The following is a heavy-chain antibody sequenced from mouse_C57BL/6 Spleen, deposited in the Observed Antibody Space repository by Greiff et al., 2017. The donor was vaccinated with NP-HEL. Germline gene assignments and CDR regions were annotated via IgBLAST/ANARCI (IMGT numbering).Heavy chain of an antibody. CDR1: GYTFTSYT. V-gene: IGHV1-4*01. J-gene: IGHJ3*01. CDR3: ARSRSSDAGFAY. CDR2: INPSSGYT. Sequence: VQGVESGAELARPGASVKMSCKASGYTFTSYTMHWVKQRPGQGLEWIGYINPSSGYTKYNQKFKDKATLTADKSSSTAYMQLSSLTSEDSAVYYCARSRSSDAGFAYWGQGTLVTVSA.